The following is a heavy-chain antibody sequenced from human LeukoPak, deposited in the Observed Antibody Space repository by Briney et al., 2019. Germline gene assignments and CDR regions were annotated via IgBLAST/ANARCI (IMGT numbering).Heavy chain of an antibody. CDR1: GGSISRYY. V-gene: IGHV4-59*01. CDR3: ARANWGSPLDY. CDR2: IYYSGST. J-gene: IGHJ4*02. D-gene: IGHD7-27*01. Sequence: SETLSLTCTVSGGSISRYYWSWIRQPTGKGLEWIGYIYYSGSTNYNPSLKSRVTISVDTSKNQFSLKLSSVTAADTAVYYCARANWGSPLDYWGQGTLVTVSS.